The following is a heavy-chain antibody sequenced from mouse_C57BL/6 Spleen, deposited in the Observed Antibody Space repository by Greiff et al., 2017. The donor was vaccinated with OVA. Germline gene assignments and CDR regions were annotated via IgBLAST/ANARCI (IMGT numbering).Heavy chain of an antibody. J-gene: IGHJ2*01. Sequence: QVQLKQPGAELVMPGASVKLSCKASGYTFTSYWMHWVKQRPGQGLEWIGEIDPSDSYTNYNQKFKGKSTLTVDKSSSTAYMQLSSLTSEDSAVYYCARSVITTVVASFDYWGQGTTLTVSS. CDR2: IDPSDSYT. CDR1: GYTFTSYW. D-gene: IGHD1-1*01. CDR3: ARSVITTVVASFDY. V-gene: IGHV1-69*01.